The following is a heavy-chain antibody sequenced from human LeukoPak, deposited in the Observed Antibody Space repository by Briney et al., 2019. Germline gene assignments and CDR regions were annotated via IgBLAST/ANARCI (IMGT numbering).Heavy chain of an antibody. CDR1: GYSISSGNY. Sequence: PSETLSLTCAVSGYSISSGNYWGWIRQPPGKGLEWIGIIYHSGSTYYNTSLKSRVTISVDTSKNQFSLKLNSVTAADTAVFYCARVPSSNYVATYFDYWGQGTLVTVSS. D-gene: IGHD3-16*01. V-gene: IGHV4-38-2*01. CDR3: ARVPSSNYVATYFDY. J-gene: IGHJ4*02. CDR2: IYHSGST.